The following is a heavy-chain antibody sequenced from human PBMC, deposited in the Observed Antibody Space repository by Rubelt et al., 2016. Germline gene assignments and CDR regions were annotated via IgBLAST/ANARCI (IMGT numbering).Heavy chain of an antibody. CDR1: GGSISSSSYY. J-gene: IGHJ5*02. Sequence: QLQPQESGPGLVKPSETLSLTCTVSGGSISSSSYYWGWIRQPPGKGLEWIGSIYYSGSTYYNPSLKSRVTISVDTSKNQFSLKLSPGTASDTGVYYCAGHKPEDYEFWSGYWFDPWGQGTLVTVSS. CDR2: IYYSGST. CDR3: AGHKPEDYEFWSGYWFDP. V-gene: IGHV4-39*01. D-gene: IGHD3-3*01.